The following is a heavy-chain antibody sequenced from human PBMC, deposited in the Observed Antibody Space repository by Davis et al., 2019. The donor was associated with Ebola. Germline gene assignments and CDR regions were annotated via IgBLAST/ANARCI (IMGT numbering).Heavy chain of an antibody. V-gene: IGHV5-51*01. CDR3: ARWPGVQLLYSVFFDY. Sequence: GESLKISCKGSGYSFTNYWIGWVRQMPGKGLEWMGIIYPGDSGTRYSPSFQGQVTISADKSISTAYLQWSSLKASDTAMYYCARWPGVQLLYSVFFDYWGQGTLVTVSS. D-gene: IGHD2-2*02. CDR2: IYPGDSGT. CDR1: GYSFTNYW. J-gene: IGHJ4*02.